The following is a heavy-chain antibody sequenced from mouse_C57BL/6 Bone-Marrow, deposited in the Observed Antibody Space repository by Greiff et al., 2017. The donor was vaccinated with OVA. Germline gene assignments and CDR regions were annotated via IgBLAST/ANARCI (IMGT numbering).Heavy chain of an antibody. CDR3: ARVDYGSNY. CDR2: ISDGGSYT. V-gene: IGHV5-4*03. Sequence: DVMLVESGGGLVKPGGSLKLSCAASGFTFSSYAMSWVRQTPEKRLEWVATISDGGSYTYYPDNVKGRFTISRDNAKNNLYLQMSHLKSEDTAMYYCARVDYGSNYWGQGTSVTVSS. J-gene: IGHJ4*01. CDR1: GFTFSSYA. D-gene: IGHD1-1*01.